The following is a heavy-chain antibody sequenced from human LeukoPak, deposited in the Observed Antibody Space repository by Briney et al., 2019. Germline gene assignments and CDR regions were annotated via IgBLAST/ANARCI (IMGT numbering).Heavy chain of an antibody. J-gene: IGHJ4*02. Sequence: PGGSLGLSCAASGFTFSSYWMSWVRQAPGKGLEWVANIKQDGSEKYYVDSVKGRFTISGDNAKNSLYLQMNSLRAEDTAVYYCATFWGSWLTFDYWGQGTLVTVSS. V-gene: IGHV3-7*01. CDR3: ATFWGSWLTFDY. D-gene: IGHD7-27*01. CDR2: IKQDGSEK. CDR1: GFTFSSYW.